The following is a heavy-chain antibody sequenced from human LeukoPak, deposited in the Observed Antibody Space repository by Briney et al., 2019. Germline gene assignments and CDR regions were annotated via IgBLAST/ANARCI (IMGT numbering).Heavy chain of an antibody. J-gene: IGHJ5*02. V-gene: IGHV6-1*01. CDR2: TYYRSKWYN. CDR3: ARGSWFDP. Sequence: SQTLSLTCAISGDSVSSNSASWNWVRQSPARGLEWLGRTYYRSKWYNDYAESVKSRISINPDTSKNQFSLQLNSVTPEDTAVYYCARGSWFDPWGQGTLVTVSS. CDR1: GDSVSSNSAS.